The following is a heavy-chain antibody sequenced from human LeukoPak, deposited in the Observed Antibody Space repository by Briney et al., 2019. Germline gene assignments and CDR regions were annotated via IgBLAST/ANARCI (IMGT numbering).Heavy chain of an antibody. CDR3: ASRGSYGYFDY. CDR2: IWYDGSNK. CDR1: GFTFSSYG. D-gene: IGHD1-26*01. J-gene: IGHJ4*02. Sequence: GGSLRLSCAASGFTFSSYGMHWVRQAPGKGLEWVAVIWYDGSNKYYADSVKGRFTISRDNSKNTLYLQMNSLRAEDTAVYYCASRGSYGYFDYWGQGTLVTVSS. V-gene: IGHV3-30*02.